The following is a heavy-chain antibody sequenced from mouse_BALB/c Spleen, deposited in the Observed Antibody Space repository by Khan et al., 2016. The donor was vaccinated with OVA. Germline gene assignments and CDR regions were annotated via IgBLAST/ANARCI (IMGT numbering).Heavy chain of an antibody. Sequence: EVQLKQSGADFVKPGASVKLSCTASGFNIKDTYMHWINQRPQQGLVWIGRIDPANGDVKYDPKFQDKATLAADASSNTAYLQLSRLTSEDTAVYYCIRGAYSGLFAYWGQGTLVTVSA. J-gene: IGHJ3*01. D-gene: IGHD2-10*01. CDR1: GFNIKDTY. CDR2: IDPANGDV. V-gene: IGHV14-3*02. CDR3: IRGAYSGLFAY.